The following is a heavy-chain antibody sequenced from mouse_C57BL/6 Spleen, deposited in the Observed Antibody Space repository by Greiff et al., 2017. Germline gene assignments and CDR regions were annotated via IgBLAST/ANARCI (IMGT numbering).Heavy chain of an antibody. CDR2: FLPGSGST. D-gene: IGHD3-3*01. J-gene: IGHJ2*01. Sequence: QVQLQQSGAELMKPGASVKLSCKATGYTFTGYWIAWVKQRPGHGLAWIGEFLPGSGSTNYNEKFKDQATFTADTSSNTAYVQLSSRTSADSAVYYCAREGAGGGFDYWGQGTTLTVSS. CDR1: GYTFTGYW. V-gene: IGHV1-9*01. CDR3: AREGAGGGFDY.